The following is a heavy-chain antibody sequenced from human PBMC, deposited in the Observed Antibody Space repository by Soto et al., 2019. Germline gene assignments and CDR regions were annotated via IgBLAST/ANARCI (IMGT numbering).Heavy chain of an antibody. CDR3: ARGRCSSTSCYGGMDV. D-gene: IGHD2-2*01. CDR2: INHSGST. Sequence: SETLSLTCAVYGGSFSGYYWSWIRQPPGKGLEWIGEINHSGSTNYNQSLKSRVTISVDTSKNQFSLKLSSVTAADTAVYYCARGRCSSTSCYGGMDVWGQGTTVTVSS. J-gene: IGHJ6*02. CDR1: GGSFSGYY. V-gene: IGHV4-34*01.